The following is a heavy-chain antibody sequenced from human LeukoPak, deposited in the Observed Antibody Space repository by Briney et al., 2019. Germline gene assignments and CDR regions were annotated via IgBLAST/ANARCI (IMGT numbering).Heavy chain of an antibody. Sequence: PSQTPSLTCAVSGGSISSGGYSWSWIRQPPGKGLEWIRYIYHSGSTYYNPSLKSRVTISVDRSKNQFSLKLSSVTAADTAVYYCARSYGSGTDAFDIWGPGTMVTVSS. V-gene: IGHV4-30-2*01. J-gene: IGHJ3*02. CDR2: IYHSGST. CDR3: ARSYGSGTDAFDI. CDR1: GGSISSGGYS. D-gene: IGHD3-10*01.